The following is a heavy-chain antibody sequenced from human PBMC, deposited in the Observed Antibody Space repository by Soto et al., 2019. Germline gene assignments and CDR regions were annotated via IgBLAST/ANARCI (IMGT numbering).Heavy chain of an antibody. CDR1: GGSFSGYY. V-gene: IGHV4-34*01. CDR3: ARGHYSYILTGYDY. CDR2: INHSGST. J-gene: IGHJ4*02. D-gene: IGHD3-9*01. Sequence: PSETLSLTCAVYGGSFSGYYWSWIRQPPGKGLEWNGEINHSGSTNYNPSLKSRVTISVDTSKNQSSLQLSSVTAADAAVYYCARGHYSYILTGYDYGGQGTPVTAAS.